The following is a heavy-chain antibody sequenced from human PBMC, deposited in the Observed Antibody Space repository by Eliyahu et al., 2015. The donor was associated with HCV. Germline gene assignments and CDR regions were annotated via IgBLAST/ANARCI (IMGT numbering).Heavy chain of an antibody. Sequence: VQLLQSGAEVKTPGASVKVSCEASGYTFSDFYLHWVRRAPGQGLEWVGRINGHTGATDYAQKFQGRVTMTRDTSTSTGYMELSALRSADTAVYFCARDPDRDRVSRWFYFYGMDVWGQGTTVSVSS. CDR3: ARDPDRDRVSRWFYFYGMDV. CDR2: INGHTGAT. V-gene: IGHV1-2*06. D-gene: IGHD5/OR15-5a*01. CDR1: GYTFSDFY. J-gene: IGHJ6*02.